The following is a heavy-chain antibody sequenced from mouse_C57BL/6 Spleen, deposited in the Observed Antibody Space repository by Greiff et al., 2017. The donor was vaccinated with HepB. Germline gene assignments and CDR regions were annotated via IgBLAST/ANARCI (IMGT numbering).Heavy chain of an antibody. CDR3: AKAANYYGSWTFDY. D-gene: IGHD1-1*01. Sequence: VKLVESGPGLVAPSQSLSITCTVSGFSLTSYGVSWVRQPPGKGLEWLGVICGDGSTNYPSALISRLSISKDNSNSQVFLKLNSLQTDDTATYYCAKAANYYGSWTFDYWGQGTTLTVSS. V-gene: IGHV2-3*01. J-gene: IGHJ2*01. CDR2: ICGDGST. CDR1: GFSLTSYG.